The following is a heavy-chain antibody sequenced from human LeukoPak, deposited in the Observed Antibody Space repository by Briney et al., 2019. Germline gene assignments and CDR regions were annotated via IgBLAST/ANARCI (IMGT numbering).Heavy chain of an antibody. J-gene: IGHJ4*02. D-gene: IGHD6-6*01. Sequence: GGSLKLSCAASGFTFSGSAMHWVRQASGKGLEWVGRIRSKANSYATAYAASVKGRFTISRDDSKNTLYLQMNSLRAEDTAVYYCARESFAARWDWGQGTLVTVSS. V-gene: IGHV3-73*01. CDR2: IRSKANSYAT. CDR3: ARESFAARWD. CDR1: GFTFSGSA.